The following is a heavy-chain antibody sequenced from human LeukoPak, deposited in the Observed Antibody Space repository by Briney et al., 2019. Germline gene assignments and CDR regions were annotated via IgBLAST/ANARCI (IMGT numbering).Heavy chain of an antibody. D-gene: IGHD1-26*01. V-gene: IGHV3-21*01. CDR3: ARDTVGASDY. J-gene: IGHJ4*02. CDR1: GFTFSSYS. CDR2: ISSSSSYI. Sequence: PGGSLRLSCAASGFTFSSYSMNWVRQAPGKGLEWVSSISSSSSYIYYADSVKGRFTISRDNGKNSLYLQMTSLRAEDTAVYYCARDTVGASDYWGQGTLVTVSS.